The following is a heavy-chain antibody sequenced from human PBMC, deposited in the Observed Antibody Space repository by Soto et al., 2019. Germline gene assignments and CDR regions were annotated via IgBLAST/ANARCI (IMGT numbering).Heavy chain of an antibody. J-gene: IGHJ5*02. D-gene: IGHD3-10*01. V-gene: IGHV3-15*01. CDR1: GFTFSNAW. CDR3: TTDEWFGENRPA. Sequence: EVQLVESGGGLVKPGGSLRLSCAASGFTFSNAWMSWVRQAPGKGLEWVGRIKSKTDGGTTDYAAPVKGRFTISRDDSKNTLYLQMNSLKTEDTAVYYCTTDEWFGENRPAWGQGTLVTVSS. CDR2: IKSKTDGGTT.